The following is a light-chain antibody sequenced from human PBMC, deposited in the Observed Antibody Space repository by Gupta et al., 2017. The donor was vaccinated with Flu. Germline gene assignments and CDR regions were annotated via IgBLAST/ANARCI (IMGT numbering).Light chain of an antibody. J-gene: IGKJ1*01. CDR2: AGS. CDR3: QQEDSAPWT. Sequence: EIVLTQSPGTLSLSPGGGATLSCRASQSVSSNNLAWYQQKPGQAPRLLISAGSSRATGIPDRCGGSGSGTEFTLSITRGEPEDSAVYYCQQEDSAPWTFGQGTKVEIK. V-gene: IGKV3-20*01. CDR1: QSVSSNN.